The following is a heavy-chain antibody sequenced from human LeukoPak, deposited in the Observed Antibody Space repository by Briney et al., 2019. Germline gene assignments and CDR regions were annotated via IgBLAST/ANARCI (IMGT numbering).Heavy chain of an antibody. CDR2: LDPDGIIT. V-gene: IGHV3-74*01. J-gene: IGHJ5*02. D-gene: IGHD6-25*01. CDR1: GFTFNRSW. Sequence: GESLRLSCAASGFTFNRSWMQWVRQAPGKGLVWVSRLDPDGIITAYADSVKGRFTISRDNAKNTLYLQMNSLRAEDTAVYYCTRDVYSSGDAWGQGTLVTVSS. CDR3: TRDVYSSGDA.